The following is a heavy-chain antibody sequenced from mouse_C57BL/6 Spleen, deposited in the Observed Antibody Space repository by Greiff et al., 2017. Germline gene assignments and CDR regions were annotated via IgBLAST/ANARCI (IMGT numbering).Heavy chain of an antibody. V-gene: IGHV2-2*01. D-gene: IGHD2-1*01. Sequence: QVQLKQSGPGLVQPSQSLSITCTVSGFSLTSYGVHWVRPSPGKGLEWLGVIWSGGSTDYNAAFISRLSISKDNSKSQVFFKMNSLQADDTAIYYCARGLLTAMDYWGQGTSVTVSS. CDR3: ARGLLTAMDY. J-gene: IGHJ4*01. CDR1: GFSLTSYG. CDR2: IWSGGST.